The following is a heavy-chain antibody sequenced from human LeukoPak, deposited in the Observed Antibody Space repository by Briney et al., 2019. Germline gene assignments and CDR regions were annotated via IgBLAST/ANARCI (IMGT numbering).Heavy chain of an antibody. Sequence: PSETLSLTCTVSGYSISSGYYWGWIRQPPGKGLEWIGSIYHSGSTYYNPSLKSRVTISVDTSKNQFSLKVSSVTAADTAIYYCATAGSSGWYSRGAGAFDYWGQGTLVTVSS. J-gene: IGHJ4*02. V-gene: IGHV4-38-2*02. D-gene: IGHD6-19*01. CDR3: ATAGSSGWYSRGAGAFDY. CDR2: IYHSGST. CDR1: GYSISSGYY.